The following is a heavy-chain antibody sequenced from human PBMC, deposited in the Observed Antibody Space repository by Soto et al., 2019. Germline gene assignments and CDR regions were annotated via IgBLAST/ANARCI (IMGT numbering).Heavy chain of an antibody. CDR1: GFTFTSSA. D-gene: IGHD4-17*01. CDR3: AAVTTTVVSLYYYYGMDV. V-gene: IGHV1-58*01. Sequence: SVKVSCKASGFTFTSSAVQWVRQARGQRLEWIGWIVVGSGNTNYAQKFQERVTITRDMSTSTAYMELSSLRSEDTAVYYCAAVTTTVVSLYYYYGMDVWGQGTTVTVSS. CDR2: IVVGSGNT. J-gene: IGHJ6*02.